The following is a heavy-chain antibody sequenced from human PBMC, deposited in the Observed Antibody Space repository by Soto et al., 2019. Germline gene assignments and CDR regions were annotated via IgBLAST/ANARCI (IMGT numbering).Heavy chain of an antibody. CDR2: IYYSGST. CDR1: GGSVSSGGYY. Sequence: PSETLSLTCTVSGGSVSSGGYYWSWIRQHPGKGLEWIGYIYYSGSTYYNPSLKSRVTISVDTSKNQFSLKLSSVTAADTAVYYCARGTWYYDILSNFDYWGQGTLVTVSS. D-gene: IGHD3-9*01. V-gene: IGHV4-31*03. J-gene: IGHJ4*02. CDR3: ARGTWYYDILSNFDY.